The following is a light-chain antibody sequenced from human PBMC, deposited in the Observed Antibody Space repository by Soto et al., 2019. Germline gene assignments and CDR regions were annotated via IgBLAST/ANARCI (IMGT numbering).Light chain of an antibody. CDR2: DAS. CDR1: QSVSSY. CDR3: QQRSNWPRT. J-gene: IGKJ1*01. Sequence: EIGLTQSPATLSLSPGERATLSCRASQSVSSYLAWYQQKPGQAPRLLIYDASNRATGIPARFSGSGSGTDFTLTISSLEPEDSAVYYCQQRSNWPRTFGQGTKVEIK. V-gene: IGKV3-11*01.